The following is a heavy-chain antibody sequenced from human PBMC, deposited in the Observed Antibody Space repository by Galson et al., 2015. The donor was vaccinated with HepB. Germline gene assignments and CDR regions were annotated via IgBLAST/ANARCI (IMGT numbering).Heavy chain of an antibody. V-gene: IGHV3-30-3*01. D-gene: IGHD6-19*01. CDR1: GFTFSSYA. CDR3: AHRAVAGHFDY. J-gene: IGHJ4*02. Sequence: SLRLSCAASGFTFSSYAMHWVRQAPGKGLEWVAVISYDGSNKYYADSVKGRFTISRDNSKNTLYLQMNSLRAEDTAVYYCAHRAVAGHFDYWGQGTLVTASS. CDR2: ISYDGSNK.